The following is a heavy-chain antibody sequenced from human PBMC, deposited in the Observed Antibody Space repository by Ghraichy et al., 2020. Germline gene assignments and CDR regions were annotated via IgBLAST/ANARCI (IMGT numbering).Heavy chain of an antibody. V-gene: IGHV4-4*07. CDR3: ARSYYYDSSGYYRTHDAFDI. CDR1: GGSISSYY. CDR2: IYTSGST. Sequence: SQTLSLTCTVSGGSISSYYWSWIRQPAGKGLEWIGRIYTSGSTNYNPSLKSRVTMSVDTSKNQFYLKLSSVTAADPAVYYCARSYYYDSSGYYRTHDAFDIWGQGTMVTVSS. J-gene: IGHJ3*02. D-gene: IGHD3-22*01.